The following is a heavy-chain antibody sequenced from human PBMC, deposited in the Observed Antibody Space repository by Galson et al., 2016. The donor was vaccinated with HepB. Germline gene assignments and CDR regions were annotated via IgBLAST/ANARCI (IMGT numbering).Heavy chain of an antibody. CDR1: GFSVSDKY. CDR3: ARDGGGCSGTNCYLPDAFDK. J-gene: IGHJ3*02. Sequence: SLRLSCAASGFSVSDKYMSWVRQAPGKGLEWVSVLYSGGSTSYADSVKGRFTISRDYSKNTLYLQMISLRPEDTAVYYCARDGGGCSGTNCYLPDAFDKWGLGTLVIVS. V-gene: IGHV3-66*02. CDR2: LYSGGST. D-gene: IGHD2-2*01.